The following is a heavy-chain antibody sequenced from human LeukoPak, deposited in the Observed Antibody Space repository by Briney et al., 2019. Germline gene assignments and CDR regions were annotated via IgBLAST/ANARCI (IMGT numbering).Heavy chain of an antibody. J-gene: IGHJ4*02. CDR1: GGSISSGSYY. Sequence: SETLSLTCTVSGGSISSGSYYWSWIRQPAGKGLEWIGRIHTSGSPNYNPSLKSRVTISIDTSKNQFSLKLNSVTAADTAVYYCARGRSGYATFVIDYWGQGTQVTVSS. CDR2: IHTSGSP. V-gene: IGHV4-61*02. CDR3: ARGRSGYATFVIDY. D-gene: IGHD5-12*01.